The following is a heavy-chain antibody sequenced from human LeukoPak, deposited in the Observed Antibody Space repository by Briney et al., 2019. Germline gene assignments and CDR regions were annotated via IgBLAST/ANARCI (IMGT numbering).Heavy chain of an antibody. CDR1: GFTFDDYA. CDR3: AKEAQGCSITSCYFDS. Sequence: PGRSLRLSCAASGFTFDDYAMHWVRQAPGKGLEWVSGISWNSGSIGYADSVKGRFTISRDSAKNSLYLQMNSLRAEDTAVYYCAKEAQGCSITSCYFDSWGQGTLVTVSS. D-gene: IGHD2-2*01. J-gene: IGHJ4*02. V-gene: IGHV3-9*01. CDR2: ISWNSGSI.